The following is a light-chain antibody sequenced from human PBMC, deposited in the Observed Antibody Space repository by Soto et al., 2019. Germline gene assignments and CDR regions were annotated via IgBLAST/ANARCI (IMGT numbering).Light chain of an antibody. CDR1: SSDVGSYNY. J-gene: IGLJ3*02. CDR2: DVS. CDR3: SSRTSATTVV. Sequence: SALTQPASVSGSPGQSITISCTGTSSDVGSYNYVSWYQQHPGEAPKVMIYDVSSRPSGVSTRFSGSKSGNTASLTISGLQAEDEAQYYCSSRTSATTVVFGGGTKVTVL. V-gene: IGLV2-14*03.